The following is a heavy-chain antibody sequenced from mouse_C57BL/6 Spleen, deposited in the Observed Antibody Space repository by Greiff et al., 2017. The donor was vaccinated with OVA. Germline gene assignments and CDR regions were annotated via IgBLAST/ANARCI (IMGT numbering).Heavy chain of an antibody. J-gene: IGHJ4*01. V-gene: IGHV1-64*01. CDR3: ARSYYSNLYAMDY. CDR1: GYTFTSYW. D-gene: IGHD2-5*01. CDR2: IHPNSGST. Sequence: QVQLQQPGAELVKPGASVKLSCKASGYTFTSYWMHWVKQRPGQGLEWIGMIHPNSGSTNYNEKFKSKATLTVDKSSSTAYMQLSSLTSEDYAVYYCARSYYSNLYAMDYWGQGTSVTVSS.